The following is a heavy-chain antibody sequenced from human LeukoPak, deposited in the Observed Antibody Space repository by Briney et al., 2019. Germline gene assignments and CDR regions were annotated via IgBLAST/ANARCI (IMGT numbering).Heavy chain of an antibody. D-gene: IGHD4-17*01. CDR2: INSDGSST. CDR1: GFTFRNYW. CDR3: TRGDYGAYGYDAFDI. V-gene: IGHV3-74*01. Sequence: GGSLRLSCAASGFTFRNYWMHWVRQAPGKGLVWDSRINSDGSSTSYADSVKGRFTISRDNAKNTLYLQMNSLRAEDTAMYYCTRGDYGAYGYDAFDIWGQGTMVTVSS. J-gene: IGHJ3*02.